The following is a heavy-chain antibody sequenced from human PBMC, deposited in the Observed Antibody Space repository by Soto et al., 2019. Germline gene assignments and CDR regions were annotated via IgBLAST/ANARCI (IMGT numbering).Heavy chain of an antibody. CDR1: GDTVTGYG. Sequence: QVQLVQSGAEVKKPGASVKVSCKASGDTVTGYGVTWVRQAPGQGLEWMGWISSYNEKTSYAQKFQGRVSMTTDTSTNTVNMELRSLTSDDTAVYYCATGGGKRYGEIDFWGQGTLVIVSA. D-gene: IGHD1-26*01. J-gene: IGHJ4*02. V-gene: IGHV1-18*01. CDR2: ISSYNEKT. CDR3: ATGGGKRYGEIDF.